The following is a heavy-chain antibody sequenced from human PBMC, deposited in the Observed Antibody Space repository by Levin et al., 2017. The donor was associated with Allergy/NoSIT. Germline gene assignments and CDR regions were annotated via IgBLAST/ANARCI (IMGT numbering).Heavy chain of an antibody. CDR3: ARGRNYYDSSGYPIRQWFYFDY. D-gene: IGHD3-22*01. J-gene: IGHJ4*02. V-gene: IGHV4-34*01. CDR2: INHSGST. Sequence: GSLRLSCAVYGGSFSGYYWSWIRQPPGKGLEWIGEINHSGSTNYNPSLKSRVTISVDTSKNQFSLKLSSVTAADTAVYYCARGRNYYDSSGYPIRQWFYFDYWGQGTLVTVSS. CDR1: GGSFSGYY.